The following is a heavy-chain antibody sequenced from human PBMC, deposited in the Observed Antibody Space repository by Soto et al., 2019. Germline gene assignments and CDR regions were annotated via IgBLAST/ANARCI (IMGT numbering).Heavy chain of an antibody. CDR1: GYTFTGYY. D-gene: IGHD6-13*01. CDR2: INPNSGGT. V-gene: IGHV1-2*02. J-gene: IGHJ6*02. CDR3: ARDHEQQLDQVIYYYYGMDV. Sequence: ASVKVSCKASGYTFTGYYMHWVRQAPGQGLEWMGWINPNSGGTNYAQKFQGRVTMTRDTSISTAYMELSRLRSDDTAVYYCARDHEQQLDQVIYYYYGMDVWGQGTTVTVSS.